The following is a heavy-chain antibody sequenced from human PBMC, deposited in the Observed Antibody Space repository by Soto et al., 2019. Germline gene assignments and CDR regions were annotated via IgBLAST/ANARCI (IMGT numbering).Heavy chain of an antibody. CDR1: GFSFSSYA. CDR3: AKDLFTALVPTIDSCYGMDV. CDR2: VSGGGGST. Sequence: EVELLESGGGLVQPGGSLRLSCAASGFSFSSYAMNWVRQAPGKGLEWVSAVSGGGGSTYYADSVKGRFTMSRDNSRHTLYLQMDSLRGEDTAVYYCAKDLFTALVPTIDSCYGMDVWGEGTTVTVSS. D-gene: IGHD5-18*01. J-gene: IGHJ6*04. V-gene: IGHV3-23*01.